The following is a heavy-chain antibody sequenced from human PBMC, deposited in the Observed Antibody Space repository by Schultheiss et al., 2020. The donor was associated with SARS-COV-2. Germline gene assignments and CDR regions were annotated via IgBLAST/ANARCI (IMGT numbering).Heavy chain of an antibody. V-gene: IGHV4-34*01. CDR2: INHSGST. D-gene: IGHD3-22*01. J-gene: IGHJ4*02. CDR1: GGSFSGYY. Sequence: SQTLSLTCAVYGGSFSGYYWSWIRQPPGKGLEWIGEINHSGSTNYNPSLKSRVTISVDTSKNQFSLKLSSMTAADTAVYYCARQGGFYYDTSGYYPDYFDYWGQGTVVTVSS. CDR3: ARQGGFYYDTSGYYPDYFDY.